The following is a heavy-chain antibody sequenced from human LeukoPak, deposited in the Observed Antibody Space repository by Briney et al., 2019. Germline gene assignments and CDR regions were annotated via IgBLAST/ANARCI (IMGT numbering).Heavy chain of an antibody. CDR2: IYPGDSDT. CDR3: ARGPHYYDSSGTLHYYYYYYMDV. Sequence: GESLKISCKGSGYSFTSYRIGWVRQMPGKGLEWMGIIYPGDSDTRYSPSFQGQVTISADKSISTAYLQWSSLKASDTAMYYCARGPHYYDSSGTLHYYYYYYMDVWGKGTTVTVSS. D-gene: IGHD3-22*01. CDR1: GYSFTSYR. V-gene: IGHV5-51*01. J-gene: IGHJ6*03.